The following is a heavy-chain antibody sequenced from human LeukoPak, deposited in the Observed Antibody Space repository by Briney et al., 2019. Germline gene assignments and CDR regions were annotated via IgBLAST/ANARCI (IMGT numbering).Heavy chain of an antibody. D-gene: IGHD6-6*01. Sequence: GGSLRLSCAASRFIFSSYAMSWVRQVPGKGLEGVSVISGSGGSTNYADSAKGRFTISRDNSKNTLYLEMNSLRVDDTAVYYCAKVSTRIAAPYYFDYWGQGTLVTVSS. CDR3: AKVSTRIAAPYYFDY. CDR2: ISGSGGST. V-gene: IGHV3-23*01. J-gene: IGHJ4*02. CDR1: RFIFSSYA.